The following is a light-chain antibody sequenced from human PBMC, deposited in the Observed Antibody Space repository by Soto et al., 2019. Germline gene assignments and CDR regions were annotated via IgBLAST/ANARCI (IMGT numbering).Light chain of an antibody. CDR1: RSFASSY. J-gene: IGKJ5*01. CDR3: QQRSNWPIT. V-gene: IGKV3D-20*02. Sequence: EIVLTQSPVTLSLSPGDRATLSCRASRSFASSYLGWYKQKPGQAPRHLIYAASTRATGIPDRFSGSGSATEFTLTISSLQPEDFAVYYCQQRSNWPITFGQGTRLEIK. CDR2: AAS.